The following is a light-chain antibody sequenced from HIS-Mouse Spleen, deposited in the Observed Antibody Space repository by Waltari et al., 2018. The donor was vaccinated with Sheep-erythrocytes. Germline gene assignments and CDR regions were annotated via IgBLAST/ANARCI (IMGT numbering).Light chain of an antibody. CDR1: SSDVGGYNY. CDR3: SSYAGSNNWV. J-gene: IGLJ3*02. V-gene: IGLV2-8*01. CDR2: EVS. Sequence: QSALAQPPSASGSPGQSVTISCTGTSSDVGGYNYVSCYQQNPGKAPKLMSYEVSKRPSGVPDRFSGSKSGNTASLTVSGLQAEDEADYYCSSYAGSNNWVFGGGTKLTVL.